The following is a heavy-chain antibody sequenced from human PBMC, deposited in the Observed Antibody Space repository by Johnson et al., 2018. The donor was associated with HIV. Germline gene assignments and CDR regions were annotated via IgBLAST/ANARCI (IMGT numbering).Heavy chain of an antibody. CDR2: ISSSGSTI. D-gene: IGHD1-14*01. CDR3: ARGFHRGGAFDI. Sequence: VHLVESGGGLVQPGGSLRLSCAASGFTFSSYAMSWVRQAPGKGLEWVSAISSSGSTIYYADSVKGRFTISRDNAKNSLYLQMNSLRAEDTAVYYCARGFHRGGAFDIWGQGTMVTVSS. V-gene: IGHV3-48*04. CDR1: GFTFSSYA. J-gene: IGHJ3*02.